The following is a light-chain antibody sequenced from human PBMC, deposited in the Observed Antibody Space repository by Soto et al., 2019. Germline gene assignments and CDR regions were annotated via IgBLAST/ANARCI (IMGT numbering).Light chain of an antibody. CDR1: QSGFSTY. J-gene: IGKJ1*01. V-gene: IGKV3-20*01. CDR3: HQYGNSPLT. CDR2: GAS. Sequence: EIVLTQSPGTLSVSPGERATLSCRASQSGFSTYLAWFQQKPGQAPRLLIFGASTRAAGVPDRFSGSGSATDFTLTISRLEPEDLAVYYCHQYGNSPLTIGQGTLVE.